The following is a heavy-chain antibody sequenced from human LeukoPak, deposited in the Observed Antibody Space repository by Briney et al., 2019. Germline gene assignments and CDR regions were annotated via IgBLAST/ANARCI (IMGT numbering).Heavy chain of an antibody. V-gene: IGHV3-23*01. CDR3: ARKLPSAALRNNWFDP. Sequence: GGSLRLSCAASGFTFSSYAMGWVRQAPGKGLEWVSGITGSASITYYADSVKGRFTISGDNSKNTLYLQMNSLRAEDTAVYYCARKLPSAALRNNWFDPWGQGTLVTVSS. J-gene: IGHJ5*02. CDR1: GFTFSSYA. D-gene: IGHD2-2*01. CDR2: ITGSASIT.